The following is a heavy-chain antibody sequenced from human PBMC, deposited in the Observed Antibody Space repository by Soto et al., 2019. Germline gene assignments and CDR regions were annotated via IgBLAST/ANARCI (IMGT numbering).Heavy chain of an antibody. CDR1: GFTFSGYG. CDR3: ASIQLFYGMDV. V-gene: IGHV3-30*03. CDR2: ISYDGSNK. J-gene: IGHJ6*02. Sequence: GGALRLSCAASGFTFSGYGMHWVRQAPGKGLEWVAVISYDGSNKYYADSVKGRFTISRDNSKNTLYLQMNSLRAEDTAVYYCASIQLFYGMDVWGQGTTVTVSS. D-gene: IGHD5-18*01.